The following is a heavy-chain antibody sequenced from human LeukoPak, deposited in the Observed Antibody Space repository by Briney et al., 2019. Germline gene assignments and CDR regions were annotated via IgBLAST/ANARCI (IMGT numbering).Heavy chain of an antibody. V-gene: IGHV4-39*07. CDR3: ARSSEGCYYYDSSGYSYYYYYMDV. CDR2: IYYSGST. J-gene: IGHJ6*03. CDR1: GGSISSSSYY. Sequence: SETLSLTCTVSGGSISSSSYYWGWIRQPPGKGLEWIGSIYYSGSTYYNPSLKSRVTISVDTSKNQFSLKLSSVTAADTAVYYCARSSEGCYYYDSSGYSYYYYYMDVWGKGTTVTISS. D-gene: IGHD3-22*01.